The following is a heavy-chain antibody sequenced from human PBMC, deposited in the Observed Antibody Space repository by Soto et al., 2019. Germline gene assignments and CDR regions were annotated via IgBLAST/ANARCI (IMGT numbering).Heavy chain of an antibody. V-gene: IGHV3-74*01. CDR2: IRGDGNSI. CDR3: ARGVRGHYGFDV. D-gene: IGHD3-10*01. CDR1: EFTFTDYW. Sequence: EVQVVESGGGLAQPGGSLRLSCAASEFTFTDYWMHWVRQAPGKGLVWVSRIRGDGNSINYADFVRGRFTISRDNAKNTLYLQMSSLRVEDKAVSYCARGVRGHYGFDVWGQGTMVTVSS. J-gene: IGHJ3*01.